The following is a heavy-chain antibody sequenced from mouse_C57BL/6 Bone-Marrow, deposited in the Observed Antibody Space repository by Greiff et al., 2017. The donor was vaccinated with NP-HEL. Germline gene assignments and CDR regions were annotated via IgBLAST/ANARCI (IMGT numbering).Heavy chain of an antibody. CDR2: INPNNGGT. Sequence: EVQLQQSGPELVKPGASVKISCKASGYTFTDYYMNWVKQSHGKSLEWIGDINPNNGGTSYNQKFKGKATLTVDKSSSTAYMELRSLTSEDSAVYYCAPTVVDDYWGQGTTLTVSS. V-gene: IGHV1-26*01. D-gene: IGHD1-1*01. CDR1: GYTFTDYY. CDR3: APTVVDDY. J-gene: IGHJ2*01.